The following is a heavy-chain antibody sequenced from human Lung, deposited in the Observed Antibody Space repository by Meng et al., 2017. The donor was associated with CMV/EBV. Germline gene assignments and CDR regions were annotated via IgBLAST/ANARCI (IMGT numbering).Heavy chain of an antibody. J-gene: IGHJ4*02. CDR2: IPYDGSNK. CDR3: ARLGGEWEPLFR. Sequence: GESLKISCAASGFTFSNYGMHWVRQAPGKGLEWVAFIPYDGSNKYYADSVKGRFTTFRDNSNNMLYLQMNSLRADDTAVYFCARLGGEWEPLFRGGQGTXVTVDS. D-gene: IGHD1-26*01. V-gene: IGHV3-30*02. CDR1: GFTFSNYG.